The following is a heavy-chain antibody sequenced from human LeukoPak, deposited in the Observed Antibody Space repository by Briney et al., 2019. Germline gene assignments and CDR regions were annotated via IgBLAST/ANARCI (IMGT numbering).Heavy chain of an antibody. V-gene: IGHV3-23*01. D-gene: IGHD3-22*01. CDR3: AKFITMIVDAFDI. CDR2: ISGSGGSR. J-gene: IGHJ3*02. Sequence: PGGSLRLSCAASGFTFSSYAMSWVRQAPGKGLEWVSAISGSGGSRYYADSVKGRFPISRDNSKNTLYLQMNSLRAEDTAVYYCAKFITMIVDAFDIWGQGTMVTVSS. CDR1: GFTFSSYA.